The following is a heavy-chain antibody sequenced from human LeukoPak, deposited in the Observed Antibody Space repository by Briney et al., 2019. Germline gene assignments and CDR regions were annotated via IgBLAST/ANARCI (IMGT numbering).Heavy chain of an antibody. Sequence: AGGSLRLSCVASGFTFSDYWMNWVRQAPGKGLVWAALIKSDGSLTNYADSVKGRFTISRDNARNTVYLQMSSLRAEDTAVYFCTRETGYYFDSWGQGNLVTVSS. CDR1: GFTFSDYW. CDR2: IKSDGSLT. V-gene: IGHV3-74*01. CDR3: TRETGYYFDS. J-gene: IGHJ4*02.